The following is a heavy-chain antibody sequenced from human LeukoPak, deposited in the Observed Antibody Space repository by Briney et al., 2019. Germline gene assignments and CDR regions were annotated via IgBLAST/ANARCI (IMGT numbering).Heavy chain of an antibody. CDR3: VKDFSQIYDVLTGYYPFDY. CDR2: ISSTSIYT. D-gene: IGHD3-9*01. Sequence: GGSLRLSCAASGFTFSDYYMSWIRQAPGKGLEWVSDISSTSIYTNYADSVKGRFTISRDNAKNSLYLQMNSLRAEDTAVFYCVKDFSQIYDVLTGYYPFDYWGQGTPVTVSS. V-gene: IGHV3-11*06. J-gene: IGHJ4*02. CDR1: GFTFSDYY.